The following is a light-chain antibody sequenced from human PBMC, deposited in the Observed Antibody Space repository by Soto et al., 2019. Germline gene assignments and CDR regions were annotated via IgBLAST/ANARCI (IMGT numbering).Light chain of an antibody. CDR2: EAS. CDR3: QQCDDFIT. V-gene: IGKV1-33*01. CDR1: QDIKNY. Sequence: DIQMTQSPSSLSASVGDRVTITCQASQDIKNYLNWYQQKPGKAPKLLIYEASNLETGVPSRFSGSGSGRSSTFSISSLQPEDIATYYCQQCDDFITFGGGTRIEIK. J-gene: IGKJ4*01.